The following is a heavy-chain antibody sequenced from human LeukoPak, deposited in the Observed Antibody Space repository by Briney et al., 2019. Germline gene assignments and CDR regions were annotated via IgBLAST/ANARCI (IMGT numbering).Heavy chain of an antibody. Sequence: SVTVSCKASGGTFSRYAISWVRQAPGQGLEWMGGIIPIFGTANYAQKFQGRVTITADESTSTAYMELSSLRSEDTAVYYCARDTKYSRDGYNYAFDIWGQGTMVTVSS. CDR1: GGTFSRYA. CDR2: IIPIFGTA. CDR3: ARDTKYSRDGYNYAFDI. V-gene: IGHV1-69*13. J-gene: IGHJ3*02. D-gene: IGHD5-24*01.